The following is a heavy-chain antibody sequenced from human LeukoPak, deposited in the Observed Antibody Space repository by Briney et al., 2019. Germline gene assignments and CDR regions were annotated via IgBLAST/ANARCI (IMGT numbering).Heavy chain of an antibody. Sequence: GGSLRLSCAASGFTFSSYGMHWVRQAPGKGLEWVAFIRYDGSNKYYADSVKGRFTISRDNSKNTLYLQMNSLRAEDTAVYYCARDRAVAGGKYYFDYWGQGTLVTVSS. CDR3: ARDRAVAGGKYYFDY. CDR1: GFTFSSYG. V-gene: IGHV3-30*02. CDR2: IRYDGSNK. D-gene: IGHD6-19*01. J-gene: IGHJ4*02.